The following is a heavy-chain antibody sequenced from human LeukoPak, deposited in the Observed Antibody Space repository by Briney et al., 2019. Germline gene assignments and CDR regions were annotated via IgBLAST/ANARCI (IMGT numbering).Heavy chain of an antibody. CDR3: ARGGPGSYRKGAFDI. Sequence: GGSLRLSCAASGFTFSSYSMNWVRQAPGKGLEWVSYISSSGSTIYYADSVKGRFTISRDNAKNSLYLQMNSLRAEDTVVYYCARGGPGSYRKGAFDIWGQGTMVTVSS. V-gene: IGHV3-48*04. CDR2: ISSSGSTI. CDR1: GFTFSSYS. J-gene: IGHJ3*02. D-gene: IGHD1-26*01.